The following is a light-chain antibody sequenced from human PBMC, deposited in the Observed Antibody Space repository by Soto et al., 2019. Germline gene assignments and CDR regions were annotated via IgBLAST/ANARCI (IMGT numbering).Light chain of an antibody. CDR2: GAS. V-gene: IGKV3-20*01. Sequence: EIVLTQSPGTLSLSPGERATLSCRASQSVSSSYLAWYQQKPGQAPRLLIYGASSRATGIPDRFSGSGSGTDFTLTISRLEPEDFAVYSCQQYGSSPPGWAFGPGTKLEIK. CDR1: QSVSSSY. J-gene: IGKJ1*01. CDR3: QQYGSSPPGWA.